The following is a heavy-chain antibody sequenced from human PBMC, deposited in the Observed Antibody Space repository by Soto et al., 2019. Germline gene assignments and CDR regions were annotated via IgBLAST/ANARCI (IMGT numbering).Heavy chain of an antibody. CDR1: GFIFSKNA. CDR3: AKSRQQLIGYYYYYGMDV. CDR2: ISGNAGST. J-gene: IGHJ6*02. Sequence: GGSLRLSCAASGFIFSKNAMSWVRQARGKGLEWVSSISGNAGSTYYADSVKGRLTISRDNSKNTLYLQMNSLRAEDTAVYYCAKSRQQLIGYYYYYGMDVWGQGTTVTVS. D-gene: IGHD3-22*01. V-gene: IGHV3-23*01.